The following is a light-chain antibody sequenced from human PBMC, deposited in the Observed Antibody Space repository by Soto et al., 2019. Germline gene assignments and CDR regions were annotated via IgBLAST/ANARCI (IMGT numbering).Light chain of an antibody. CDR1: QRISTW. V-gene: IGKV1-5*03. CDR3: QQYFGYPWT. CDR2: QAS. J-gene: IGKJ1*01. Sequence: DIQMTQSPSTLSASVGDRVTITCRASQRISTWLAWYQQKPGKAPKLLIYQASSLESGVPSRFSGGGSGTEFTLSISSLQPDDLATYYCQQYFGYPWTFGKGTKVEI.